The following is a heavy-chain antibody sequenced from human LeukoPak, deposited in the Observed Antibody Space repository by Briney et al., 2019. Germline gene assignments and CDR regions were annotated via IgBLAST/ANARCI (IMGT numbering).Heavy chain of an antibody. D-gene: IGHD6-13*01. J-gene: IGHJ3*02. V-gene: IGHV3-74*01. Sequence: PGGSLRLSCAASGFTFSSYWVPWVRQAPGKGLVWVSRINSDGSSTTYADSVKGRFTISRDNAKNTLYLQMNSLRAEDTAVYYCASGGYGAFDIWGQGTMVTVSS. CDR1: GFTFSSYW. CDR2: INSDGSST. CDR3: ASGGYGAFDI.